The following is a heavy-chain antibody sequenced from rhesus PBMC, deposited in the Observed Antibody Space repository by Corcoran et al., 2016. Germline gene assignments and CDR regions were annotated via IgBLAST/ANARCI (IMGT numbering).Heavy chain of an antibody. D-gene: IGHD1-26*01. Sequence: QLQLQESGPGLVKPSETLSLTCAVSGGAISSKYWSWIRQPPGKGLEWIGRISGSSRSPVYNPTLTCRVTLSTDTSQNQFSLKLSSVTAADTAVYYFAPGTGTTNYWGQGVLVTVSS. J-gene: IGHJ4*01. CDR3: APGTGTTNY. CDR1: GGAISSKY. CDR2: ISGSSRSP. V-gene: IGHV4-173*01.